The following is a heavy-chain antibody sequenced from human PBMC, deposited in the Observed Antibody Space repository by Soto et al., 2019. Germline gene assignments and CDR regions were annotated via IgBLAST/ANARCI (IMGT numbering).Heavy chain of an antibody. CDR3: ARWTTGFDP. V-gene: IGHV3-33*01. Sequence: QVQLVECGGGVVQPGRSLRLSCAASGFTFSSYAMHWVRQAPYKGLEWVALIWYDGSNKYYADSVKGRFTISRDNSKNTLYLQMNRLRDEDTAVYHCARWTTGFDPWGQGTLVTVSS. D-gene: IGHD4-17*01. CDR1: GFTFSSYA. J-gene: IGHJ5*02. CDR2: IWYDGSNK.